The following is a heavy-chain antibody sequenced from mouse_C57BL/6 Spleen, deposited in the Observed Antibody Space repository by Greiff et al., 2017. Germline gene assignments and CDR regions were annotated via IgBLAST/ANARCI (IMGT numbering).Heavy chain of an antibody. CDR2: IFPGSGST. CDR1: GYTFTDYY. Sequence: QVQLKESGPELVKPGASVKISCKASGYTFTDYYINWVKQRPGQGLEWIGWIFPGSGSTYYNEKFKGKATLTVDKSSSTAYMWLSSLASEDSAVYFCARRPSSNFDYWGQGTTLTVSS. J-gene: IGHJ2*01. CDR3: ARRPSSNFDY. V-gene: IGHV1-75*01.